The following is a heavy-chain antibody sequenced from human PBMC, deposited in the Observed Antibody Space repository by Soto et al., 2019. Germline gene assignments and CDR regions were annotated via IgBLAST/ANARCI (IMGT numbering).Heavy chain of an antibody. J-gene: IGHJ4*02. CDR2: ISWNSGSI. Sequence: EVQLVESGGGLVQPGRSLRLSCAASGFTFDDYAMHWVRQAPGKGLEWVSGISWNSGSIGYADSVKGRFTISRDNAKNSLYLQMNSLRAEDTALYYCANRYFDYWGQGTLVTVS. CDR1: GFTFDDYA. V-gene: IGHV3-9*01. CDR3: ANRYFDY.